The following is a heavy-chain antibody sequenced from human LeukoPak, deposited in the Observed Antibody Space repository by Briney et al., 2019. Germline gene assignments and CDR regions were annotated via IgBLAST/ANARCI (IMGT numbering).Heavy chain of an antibody. Sequence: GESLKISCKGSGYSFTSYWIGWGRKLPGKALEWMGIIYPGDSDTRYSPSFQGQVTISADKSISTAYLQWSSLKASDTAMYYCARHGYSSGWYYFDYWGQGTLVTVSS. CDR2: IYPGDSDT. J-gene: IGHJ4*02. CDR3: ARHGYSSGWYYFDY. D-gene: IGHD6-19*01. CDR1: GYSFTSYW. V-gene: IGHV5-51*01.